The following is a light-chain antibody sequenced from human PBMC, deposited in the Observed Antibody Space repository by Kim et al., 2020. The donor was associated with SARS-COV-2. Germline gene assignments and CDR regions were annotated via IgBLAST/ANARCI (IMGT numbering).Light chain of an antibody. Sequence: GKTVTISCTRSSGSIASNYVHWYQQRPGSVPTIVIYEDNQRPSGVLDRFSGSIDSSSNSASLTISGLKYEDEADYYCQSYDRNNVVFGGGTKVTVL. CDR2: EDN. CDR1: SGSIASNY. J-gene: IGLJ2*01. CDR3: QSYDRNNVV. V-gene: IGLV6-57*03.